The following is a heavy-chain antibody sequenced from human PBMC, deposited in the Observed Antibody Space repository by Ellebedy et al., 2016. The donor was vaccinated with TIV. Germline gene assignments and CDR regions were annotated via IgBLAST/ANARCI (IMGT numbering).Heavy chain of an antibody. Sequence: GESLKISXEASGFTFRTYWMHWVRQAPGKGLVWVSRIISDGGSTSYADSVKGRFTISRDNAKNTLYLQMNSLRAEDTAVYYCARKGDSSGWHSLDVWGQGTTVTVSS. CDR3: ARKGDSSGWHSLDV. D-gene: IGHD6-19*01. CDR1: GFTFRTYW. J-gene: IGHJ6*02. CDR2: IISDGGST. V-gene: IGHV3-74*01.